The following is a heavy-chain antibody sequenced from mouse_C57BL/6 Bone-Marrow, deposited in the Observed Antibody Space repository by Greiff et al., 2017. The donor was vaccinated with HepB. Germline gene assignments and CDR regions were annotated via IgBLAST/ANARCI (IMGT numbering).Heavy chain of an antibody. CDR3: ARGLLLRYYNAMDY. J-gene: IGHJ4*01. Sequence: QVQLQQPGAELVKPGASVKLSCKASGYTFTSYWMHWVKQRPGQGLEWIGMIHPNSGITNNNEKVKSKATLTVDKSSSTAYMQLSSLTSEASAVYYCARGLLLRYYNAMDYWGQGTSVTVSS. V-gene: IGHV1-64*01. CDR2: IHPNSGIT. D-gene: IGHD1-1*01. CDR1: GYTFTSYW.